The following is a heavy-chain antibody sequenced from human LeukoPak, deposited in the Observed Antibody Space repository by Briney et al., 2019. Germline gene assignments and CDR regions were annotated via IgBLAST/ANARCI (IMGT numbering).Heavy chain of an antibody. D-gene: IGHD6-6*01. CDR1: GFTFSTYA. CDR2: ISGSGGTT. V-gene: IGHV3-23*01. CDR3: AKDPYRSSSGLGDC. Sequence: GGSLRLSCAASGFTFSTYAMSWVRQAPGKGLEWVSSISGSGGTTYDADSVKGRFTISRDNSKNMMYLQMNSLRAEDTAVYYCAKDPYRSSSGLGDCWGQGTLVTVSS. J-gene: IGHJ4*02.